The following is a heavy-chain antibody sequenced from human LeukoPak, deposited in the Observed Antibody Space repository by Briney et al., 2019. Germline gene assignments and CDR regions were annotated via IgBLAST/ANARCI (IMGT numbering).Heavy chain of an antibody. V-gene: IGHV1-2*02. CDR3: ARVLGLGIAGDFDY. CDR2: INPNSGGT. CDR1: GYTFTSYG. J-gene: IGHJ4*02. Sequence: GASVKVSCKASGYTFTSYGISWVRQAPGQGLEWMGWINPNSGGTNYAQKFQGRVTMTRDTSISTAYMELSRLRSDDTAVYYCARVLGLGIAGDFDYWGQGTLVTVSS. D-gene: IGHD1-26*01.